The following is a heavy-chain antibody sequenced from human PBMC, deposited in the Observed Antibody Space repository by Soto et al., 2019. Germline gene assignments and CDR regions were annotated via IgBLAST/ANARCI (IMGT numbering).Heavy chain of an antibody. D-gene: IGHD6-13*01. CDR2: ISHDGSNK. CDR1: GFTFSNYV. J-gene: IGHJ4*02. V-gene: IGHV3-30-3*01. Sequence: QVQLVESGRGVVQPGRSLRLSCEASGFTFSNYVMHWVRQAPGKGLEWVAVISHDGSNKYYADSVKGRFTISRDNSKNKLYLQMNSLRTQDTAVYYCARDPHSSGWYEWVSMTSSIDFDYWGQGTLVTVSS. CDR3: ARDPHSSGWYEWVSMTSSIDFDY.